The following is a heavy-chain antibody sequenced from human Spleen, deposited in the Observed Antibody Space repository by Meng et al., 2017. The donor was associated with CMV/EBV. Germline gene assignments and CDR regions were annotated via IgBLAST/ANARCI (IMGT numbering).Heavy chain of an antibody. J-gene: IGHJ3*02. Sequence: GGSLRLSCAASGFTFSSYWMHWVRQAPGKGLVWVSRINSDGSSTSYADSVKGRFTISRDNAKNTVYLQMNTVRLQDTAVYYCARDYSDRWPDDAFDIWGLGTMVTVSS. CDR2: INSDGSST. CDR1: GFTFSSYW. CDR3: ARDYSDRWPDDAFDI. D-gene: IGHD1-26*01. V-gene: IGHV3-74*01.